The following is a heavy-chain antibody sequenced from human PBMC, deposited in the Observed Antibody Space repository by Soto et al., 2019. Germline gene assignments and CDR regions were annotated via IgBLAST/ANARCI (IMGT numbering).Heavy chain of an antibody. CDR2: INHSGST. D-gene: IGHD2-15*01. J-gene: IGHJ4*02. V-gene: IGHV4-34*01. Sequence: QVQLQQWGAGLLKPSETLSLTCAVYGGSFSGYYWSWIRQPPGKGLEWIGEINHSGSTNYNPSLKSRVTISVDTSKNQFSLKLSSVTAADTAVYYCARAKGVPIYCSGGSCYSHYFDYWGQGTLVTVSS. CDR1: GGSFSGYY. CDR3: ARAKGVPIYCSGGSCYSHYFDY.